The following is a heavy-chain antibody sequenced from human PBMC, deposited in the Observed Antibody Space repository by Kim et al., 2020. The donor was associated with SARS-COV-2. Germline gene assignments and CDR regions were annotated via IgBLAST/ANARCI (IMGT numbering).Heavy chain of an antibody. CDR1: GYTFTSYA. V-gene: IGHV7-4-1*02. Sequence: ASVKVSCKASGYTFTSYAMNWVRQAPGQGLEWMGWLNTNTGNPTYAQGFTGRFVFSLDTAVSTALLQISSLKAEETAVYYCASTFWSGYTSWFDPWGQGTLVTVSS. D-gene: IGHD3-3*01. CDR2: LNTNTGNP. J-gene: IGHJ5*02. CDR3: ASTFWSGYTSWFDP.